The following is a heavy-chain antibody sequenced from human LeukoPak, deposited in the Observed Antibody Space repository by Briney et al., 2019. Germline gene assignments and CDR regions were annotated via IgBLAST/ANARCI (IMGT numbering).Heavy chain of an antibody. CDR3: ASPGGATTVRAFDI. CDR2: TRNEANIYTK. J-gene: IGHJ3*02. CDR1: GFIFSDHY. Sequence: PGGSLRLSCAASGFIFSDHYMDWVRQAPGKGLEWVGRTRNEANIYTKKYAASVKGRFTISRDDSKNSLYLQMNSLKTEDTAVYYCASPGGATTVRAFDIWGQGTMVTVSS. V-gene: IGHV3-72*01. D-gene: IGHD1-26*01.